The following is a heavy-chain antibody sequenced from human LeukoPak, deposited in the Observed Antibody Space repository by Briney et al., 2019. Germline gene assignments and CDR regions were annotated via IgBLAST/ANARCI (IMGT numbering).Heavy chain of an antibody. V-gene: IGHV3-23*01. Sequence: GGSLRLSCAASGVIFDTYAMSWVRQAPGKGLEWVTVISNTGYSPYYADSVKGRFTISRDTSKNTLYLQMNCLTADDTGVYYCAEVADSTQVLTGWNYWGQGTLVTVSS. D-gene: IGHD3-9*01. CDR1: GVIFDTYA. CDR3: AEVADSTQVLTGWNY. J-gene: IGHJ4*02. CDR2: ISNTGYSP.